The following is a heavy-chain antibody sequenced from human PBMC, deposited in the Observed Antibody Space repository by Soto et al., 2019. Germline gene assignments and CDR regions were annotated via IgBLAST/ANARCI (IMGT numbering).Heavy chain of an antibody. V-gene: IGHV4-59*01. Sequence: QVQLQESGPGLVKPSETLSLTCTVSGGSISSYYWSWIREPPGKGLEWIGYIYYSGSTTYNPSLKSRVTISVDTSKNQFSLKLSSVTAADTAVYYCARVRREMATIPGAFDYWGQGTLVTVSS. D-gene: IGHD5-12*01. J-gene: IGHJ4*02. CDR1: GGSISSYY. CDR2: IYYSGST. CDR3: ARVRREMATIPGAFDY.